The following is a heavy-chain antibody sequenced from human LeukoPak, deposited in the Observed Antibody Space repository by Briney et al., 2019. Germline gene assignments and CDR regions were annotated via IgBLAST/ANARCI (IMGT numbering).Heavy chain of an antibody. V-gene: IGHV4-4*07. Sequence: SETLSLTCTVSGGSINNYYWSWVRQPAGKGLEWIGRIYTSETNNYNPSLKSRLSMSVDTSKNQFSLKLRSVTAADTAVYYCARVRMGSGWYNYFDSRGQGTLVTVSS. D-gene: IGHD6-19*01. CDR3: ARVRMGSGWYNYFDS. CDR2: IYTSETN. CDR1: GGSINNYY. J-gene: IGHJ4*02.